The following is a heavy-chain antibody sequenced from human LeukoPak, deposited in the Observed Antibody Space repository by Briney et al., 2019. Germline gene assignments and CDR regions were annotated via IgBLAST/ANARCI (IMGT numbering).Heavy chain of an antibody. CDR1: GGSLSGYY. D-gene: IGHD4-23*01. CDR3: ARFAYGGYYFDY. V-gene: IGHV4-59*01. CDR2: IFYTGSI. J-gene: IGHJ4*02. Sequence: SETLSLTCAVYGGSLSGYYWSWIRQPPGKGLEYIGFIFYTGSINYDSSLKSRITISLDTSKNLFSLKLRSVTAADTAVYHCARFAYGGYYFDYWGQGALVTVSS.